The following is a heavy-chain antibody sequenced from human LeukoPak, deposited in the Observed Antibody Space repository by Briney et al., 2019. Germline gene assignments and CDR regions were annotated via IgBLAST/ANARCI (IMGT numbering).Heavy chain of an antibody. V-gene: IGHV4-38-2*01. J-gene: IGHJ3*02. Sequence: SETLSLTCAVSGYSISSGYYWGWIRPPPGKGLEWIGIIYHSGSTYYNPSLKSRVTISVDTSKNQFSPKLSSVTAADTAVYYCASGGIVVVISRDAFDIWGQGTMVTVSS. CDR2: IYHSGST. CDR3: ASGGIVVVISRDAFDI. D-gene: IGHD2-21*01. CDR1: GYSISSGYY.